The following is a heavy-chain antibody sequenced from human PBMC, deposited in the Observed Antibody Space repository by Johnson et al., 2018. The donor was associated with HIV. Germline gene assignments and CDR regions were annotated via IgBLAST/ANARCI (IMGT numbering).Heavy chain of an antibody. CDR1: GFTFSSYG. D-gene: IGHD3-3*01. J-gene: IGHJ3*02. V-gene: IGHV3-30*03. CDR2: ISYDGNNK. CDR3: ARVATFGVVISDAFDI. Sequence: QVQLVESGGGVVQPGGSQRLSCAASGFTFSSYGMHWVRQAPGKGLEWVALISYDGNNKYYVDSVKGRFTISSDNSKNTLYLQMNSLRSEDTAVYYCARVATFGVVISDAFDIWGQGTMVTVSS.